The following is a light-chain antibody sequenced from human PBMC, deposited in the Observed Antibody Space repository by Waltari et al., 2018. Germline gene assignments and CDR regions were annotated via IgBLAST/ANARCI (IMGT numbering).Light chain of an antibody. CDR2: TTS. CDR3: QQSFSSPFT. J-gene: IGKJ3*01. V-gene: IGKV1-39*01. Sequence: DIQMAQSPSSLSASLGERVTIVCRASQSISNMLSWYQHIPGQAPKLLIYTTSSLQSGVPSRFSGSGSGTDFTLTINNLQPEDFATYYCQQSFSSPFTFGPGTKVD. CDR1: QSISNM.